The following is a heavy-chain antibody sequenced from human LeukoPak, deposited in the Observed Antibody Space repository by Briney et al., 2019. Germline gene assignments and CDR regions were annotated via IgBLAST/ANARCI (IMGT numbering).Heavy chain of an antibody. Sequence: KPSETLSLTCTFSGVSISSDGYYWGWVRQPPGKGLEWIGYISYSGNTIHSPSLKSRVTVSVDSSQNQFSLKLTSVTAADTAVYYCARGSYYDHGMDVWGQGTTVTVSS. D-gene: IGHD3-22*01. CDR1: GVSISSDGYY. J-gene: IGHJ6*02. CDR3: ARGSYYDHGMDV. CDR2: ISYSGNT. V-gene: IGHV4-61*08.